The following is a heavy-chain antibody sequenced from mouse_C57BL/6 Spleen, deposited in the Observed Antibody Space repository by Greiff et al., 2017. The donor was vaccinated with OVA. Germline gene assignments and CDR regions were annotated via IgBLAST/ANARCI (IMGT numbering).Heavy chain of an antibody. V-gene: IGHV1-82*01. D-gene: IGHD4-1*01. CDR1: GYAFSSSW. CDR2: IYPGDGDT. J-gene: IGHJ2*01. Sequence: VQLQQSGPELVKPGASVKISCKASGYAFSSSWMNWVKQRPGKGLEWIGRIYPGDGDTNYNGKFKGKATLTADKSSSTAYMQLSSLTSEDSAVYFCASLGRRDYFDYWGQGTTLTVSS. CDR3: ASLGRRDYFDY.